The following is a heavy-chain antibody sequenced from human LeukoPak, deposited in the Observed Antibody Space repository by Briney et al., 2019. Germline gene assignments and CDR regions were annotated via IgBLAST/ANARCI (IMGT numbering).Heavy chain of an antibody. D-gene: IGHD3-22*01. CDR1: GYSFTSYW. V-gene: IGHV5-51*01. CDR3: ARLAARSVIFDY. Sequence: GESLKISCKGSGYSFTSYWIGLVRQMPARGLELMWIIYPGDSDTRYSPSFQGQVTISADKSISTAYLQWSSLKASDTAMYYCARLAARSVIFDYWGQGTLVTVSS. J-gene: IGHJ4*02. CDR2: IYPGDSDT.